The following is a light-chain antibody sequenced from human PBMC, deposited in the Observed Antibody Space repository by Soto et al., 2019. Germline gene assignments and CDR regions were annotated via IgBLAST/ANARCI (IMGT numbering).Light chain of an antibody. Sequence: QSVLTQPPSVSGAPGQRVTISCTGSSSNTGAGYDVHWYQQLPGTAPKLLIYDNSNRPSGVPDRFSGSKSGTSASLAITGLQTEDEADYYCLSYDNSLSAAVFGAGTKLTVL. CDR3: LSYDNSLSAAV. J-gene: IGLJ2*01. CDR1: SSNTGAGYD. V-gene: IGLV1-40*01. CDR2: DNS.